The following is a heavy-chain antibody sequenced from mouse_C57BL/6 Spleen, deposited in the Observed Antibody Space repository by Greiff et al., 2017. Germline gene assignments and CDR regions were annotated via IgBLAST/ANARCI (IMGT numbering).Heavy chain of an antibody. J-gene: IGHJ4*01. D-gene: IGHD2-5*01. CDR2: INPSSGYT. V-gene: IGHV1-7*01. Sequence: QVQLQQSGAELAKPGASVKLSCKASGYTFTSYWMHWVKQRPGQGLEWIGYINPSSGYTKYNQKFKDKAKLTADKSSSTAYMQLSSLTYEDSAVYDCSREDYSNYENYAMDYWGQGTSVTVAS. CDR1: GYTFTSYW. CDR3: SREDYSNYENYAMDY.